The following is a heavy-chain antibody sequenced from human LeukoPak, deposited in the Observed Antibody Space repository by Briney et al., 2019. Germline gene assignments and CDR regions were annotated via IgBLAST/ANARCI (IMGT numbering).Heavy chain of an antibody. CDR1: GYNFVRYW. CDR3: AKAPVAGIRDY. Sequence: AESLKISCTASGYNFVRYWVGWVRQMPGKGLEWVAIIYPGDSDTRYGPSFQGQGTISADKSINTAYLQRTSRQASDSPMCYFAKAPVAGIRDYWGQGTPVTVSS. V-gene: IGHV5-51*01. D-gene: IGHD6-19*01. CDR2: IYPGDSDT. J-gene: IGHJ4*02.